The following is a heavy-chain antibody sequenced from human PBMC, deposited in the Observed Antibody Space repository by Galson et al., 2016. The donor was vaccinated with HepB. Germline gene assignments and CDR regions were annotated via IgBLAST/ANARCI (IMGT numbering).Heavy chain of an antibody. Sequence: SLRLSCAASRFNFGGYAMSWVRQAPGKGLEWVSLISTDDTTYYADSVKGRFTISRDNSKNTLYLQMNSLRAEDTAVYYCARDVAAAADYWGQGTLVTVSS. CDR1: RFNFGGYA. CDR3: ARDVAAAADY. J-gene: IGHJ4*02. CDR2: ISTDDTT. V-gene: IGHV3-66*02. D-gene: IGHD2-2*01.